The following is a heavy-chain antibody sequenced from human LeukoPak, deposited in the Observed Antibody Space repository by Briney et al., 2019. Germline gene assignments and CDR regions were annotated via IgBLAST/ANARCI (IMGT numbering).Heavy chain of an antibody. CDR3: ARGSGYFDWLLRAPIFDY. D-gene: IGHD3-9*01. CDR1: GGSFSGYY. J-gene: IGHJ4*02. Sequence: SETLSLTCAVYGGSFSGYYWSWIRQPPGKGLEWIGEINHSGSTNYNPSLKSRVTISVDTSKNQFSLKLSSVTAADTAAYYCARGSGYFDWLLRAPIFDYWGQGTLVTVSS. V-gene: IGHV4-34*01. CDR2: INHSGST.